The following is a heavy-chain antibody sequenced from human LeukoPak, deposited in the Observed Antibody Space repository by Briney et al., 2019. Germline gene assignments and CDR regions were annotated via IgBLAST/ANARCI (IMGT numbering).Heavy chain of an antibody. CDR1: GFSLSTSGVG. D-gene: IGHD5-18*01. V-gene: IGHV2-5*02. J-gene: IGHJ5*02. CDR2: IYWDDDK. CDR3: AHRGYSPNGNWFDP. Sequence: SGPTLVNPTQTLTLTCTFSGFSLSTSGVGVGWIRQPPGKDLEWLALIYWDDDKRYSPSLKSRLTITKDTSKNQVVLTMTNMDPVDTATYYCAHRGYSPNGNWFDPWGQGTLVTVSS.